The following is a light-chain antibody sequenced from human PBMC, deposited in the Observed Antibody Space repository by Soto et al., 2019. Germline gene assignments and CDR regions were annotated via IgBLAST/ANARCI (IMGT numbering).Light chain of an antibody. CDR1: QGIRND. CDR3: LHFNNFPYA. Sequence: DTQMTQSPSSLSASVGDRVTITCRASQGIRNDLGWYQQKPGEAPKRLIYSASTLDSWVPSRFSGSGSGTDFTLTISSLQPEDFAAYCCLHFNNFPYAFGQGTRLEIK. CDR2: SAS. J-gene: IGKJ2*01. V-gene: IGKV1-17*01.